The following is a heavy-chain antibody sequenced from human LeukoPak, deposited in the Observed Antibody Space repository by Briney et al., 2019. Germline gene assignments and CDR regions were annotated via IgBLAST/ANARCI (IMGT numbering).Heavy chain of an antibody. J-gene: IGHJ6*02. CDR2: INNGGSST. D-gene: IGHD3-22*01. Sequence: GGSLRLSCEASGFNFSSYWMHWVRQAPGKGLLWVSRINNGGSSTREADSVKGRITISRDNAKNTLYLQMNSLRAEDTAVYYCARSHYYESSGYFSYYYGLDVWGQGTTVTVSS. CDR3: ARSHYYESSGYFSYYYGLDV. CDR1: GFNFSSYW. V-gene: IGHV3-74*01.